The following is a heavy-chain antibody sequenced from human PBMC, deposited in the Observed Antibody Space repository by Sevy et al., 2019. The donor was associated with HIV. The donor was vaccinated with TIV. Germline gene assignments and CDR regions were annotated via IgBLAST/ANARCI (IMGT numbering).Heavy chain of an antibody. CDR3: AKDVVGGTYYIENYYYGMDV. CDR2: LSLQGINK. D-gene: IGHD3-10*01. CDR1: GTDFGAFA. J-gene: IGHJ6*02. V-gene: IGHV3-30*18. Sequence: GGSLRLSCAVSGTDFGAFAMHWVRQAPGKGLEWVAGLSLQGINKYYADSLKGRFNISRDNSKDILYLHMKSLRPEDTAIYYCAKDVVGGTYYIENYYYGMDVWGLWTTVTVSS.